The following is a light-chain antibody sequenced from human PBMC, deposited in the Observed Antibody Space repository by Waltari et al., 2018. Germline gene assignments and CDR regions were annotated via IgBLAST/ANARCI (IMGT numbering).Light chain of an antibody. J-gene: IGKJ1*01. CDR2: GPS. CDR3: QQYGSSPGT. CDR1: PSVSSSK. V-gene: IGKV3-20*01. Sequence: EIVLTQSPGTLSLSPGERATLSCRASPSVSSSKLAGYQQKPGQAPRLLIYGPSRRATGIPGRCSGSGSGTDFTLTISRLEPEDFAVYYCQQYGSSPGTFGQGTKVEIK.